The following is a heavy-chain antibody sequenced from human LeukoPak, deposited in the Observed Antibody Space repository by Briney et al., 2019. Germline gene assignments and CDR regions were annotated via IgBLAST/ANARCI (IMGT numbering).Heavy chain of an antibody. CDR1: GFTFSIYA. J-gene: IGHJ3*02. D-gene: IGHD4-23*01. CDR2: ISGSGGST. V-gene: IGHV3-23*01. CDR3: AKTTVVTPEADAFDI. Sequence: PGGSLRLSCAVSGFTFSIYAMSWVRQAPGKGLEWVSAISGSGGSTYYADSVKGRFTISRDNSKNTLYLQMNSLRAEDTAVYYCAKTTVVTPEADAFDIWGQGTMVTVSS.